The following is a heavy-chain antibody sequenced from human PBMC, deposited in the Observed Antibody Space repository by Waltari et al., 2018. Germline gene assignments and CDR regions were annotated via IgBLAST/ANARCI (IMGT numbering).Heavy chain of an antibody. V-gene: IGHV3-53*01. CDR1: GFTVSSNY. CDR2: IYSGGST. D-gene: IGHD6-13*01. J-gene: IGHJ6*02. Sequence: EVQLVESGGGLIQPGGSLRLSCAASGFTVSSNYMSWVRQAPGKGLEWVSVIYSGGSTYYADSVKGRFTISRDNSKNTLYLQMNSLRAEDTAVSYCATPRIAAAGGMDVWGQGTTVTVSS. CDR3: ATPRIAAAGGMDV.